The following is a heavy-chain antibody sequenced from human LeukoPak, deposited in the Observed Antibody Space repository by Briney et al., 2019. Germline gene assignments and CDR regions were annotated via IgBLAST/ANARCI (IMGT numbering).Heavy chain of an antibody. J-gene: IGHJ6*02. D-gene: IGHD6-6*01. CDR1: GGTFSSYA. Sequence: SVKVSCKASGGTFSSYAISWVRQAPGQGLEWMGGIIPIFGTANYAQKFQGRVTITADKSTSTAYMELSSLRSEDTAVYYCARAPEYSTAPGYYYGMDVWGQGTTVTVSS. CDR3: ARAPEYSTAPGYYYGMDV. V-gene: IGHV1-69*06. CDR2: IIPIFGTA.